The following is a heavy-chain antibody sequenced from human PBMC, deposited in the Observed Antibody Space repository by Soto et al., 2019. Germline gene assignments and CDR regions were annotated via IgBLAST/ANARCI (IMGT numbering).Heavy chain of an antibody. CDR3: AREQLELRPAWFDP. D-gene: IGHD1-7*01. Sequence: SETLSLTCTVSGGSISSYYWSWIRQPPGKGLEWIGYIYYSGSTNYNPSLKSRVTISVDTSKNQFSLKLSSVTAADTAVYYCAREQLELRPAWFDPWGQGTLVTVSS. CDR2: IYYSGST. J-gene: IGHJ5*02. V-gene: IGHV4-59*01. CDR1: GGSISSYY.